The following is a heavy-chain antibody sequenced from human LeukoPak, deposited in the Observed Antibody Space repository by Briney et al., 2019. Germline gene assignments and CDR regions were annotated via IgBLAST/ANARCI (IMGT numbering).Heavy chain of an antibody. CDR1: GYTFTSYY. V-gene: IGHV1-46*01. CDR3: ARDKTYDSSGYDYDAFDI. CDR2: INPSGGST. D-gene: IGHD3-22*01. J-gene: IGHJ3*02. Sequence: ASVKVSCKASGYTFTSYYMHWARQAPGQGLEWMGIINPSGGSTSYAQKFQGRVTMTGDTSTSTVYMELSSLRSEDTAVYYCARDKTYDSSGYDYDAFDIWGQGTMVTVSS.